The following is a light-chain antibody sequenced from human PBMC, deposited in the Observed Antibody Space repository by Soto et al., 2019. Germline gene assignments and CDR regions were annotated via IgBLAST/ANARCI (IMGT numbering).Light chain of an antibody. CDR2: AAS. CDR1: QGIRNE. J-gene: IGKJ1*01. CDR3: LQDYKYPWT. Sequence: AIQMTQSPSSLSASVGDRVTITCRASQGIRNELGWYQQKPGDAPKLLIYAASSLQSGVPSRFSGSGSGTEFTLTISRLQPEDSATYYCLQDYKYPWTFGQGNKLEIK. V-gene: IGKV1-6*01.